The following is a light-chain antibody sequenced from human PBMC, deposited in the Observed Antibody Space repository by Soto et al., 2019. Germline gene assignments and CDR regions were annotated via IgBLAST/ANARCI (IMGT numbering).Light chain of an antibody. CDR2: ENN. CDR3: GTWDSSLSDNYV. J-gene: IGLJ1*01. Sequence: QSVLTQPASVSAAPGQKVTISCSGSSSNIGNNYVSWYQQLPGTAPKLLIYENNKRPSGIPDRFSGSKSGTSATLGITGLQTGDEADYYCGTWDSSLSDNYVFGTGTQLTVL. CDR1: SSNIGNNY. V-gene: IGLV1-51*02.